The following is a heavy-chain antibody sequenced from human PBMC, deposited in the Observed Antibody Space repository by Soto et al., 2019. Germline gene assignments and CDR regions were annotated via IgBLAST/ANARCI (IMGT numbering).Heavy chain of an antibody. V-gene: IGHV4-59*06. CDR3: ASAGYSYATPYYFDF. J-gene: IGHJ4*02. CDR1: GGSISSYY. D-gene: IGHD5-18*01. CDR2: IFYSGST. Sequence: ETLSLTCTVSGGSISSYYWSWIRQPPGKGLEWIGYIFYSGSTYHNPSLQSRLTISVDTSKNQFSLKLSSVTAADTAVYFCASAGYSYATPYYFDFWGQGALVTVSS.